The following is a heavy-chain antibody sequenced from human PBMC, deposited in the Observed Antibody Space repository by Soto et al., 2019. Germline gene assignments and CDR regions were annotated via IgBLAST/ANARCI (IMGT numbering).Heavy chain of an antibody. J-gene: IGHJ6*02. V-gene: IGHV1-69*13. D-gene: IGHD3-10*01. CDR2: IIPIFGTA. CDR3: ARDHPPDYGSGSSSYYYGMDV. Sequence: SVKVSCKASGGTFSSYAISWVRQAPGQGLEWMGGIIPIFGTANYAQKFQGRVTITADESTSTAYMELSSLRSEDTAVYYCARDHPPDYGSGSSSYYYGMDVWAQGTTVTVSS. CDR1: GGTFSSYA.